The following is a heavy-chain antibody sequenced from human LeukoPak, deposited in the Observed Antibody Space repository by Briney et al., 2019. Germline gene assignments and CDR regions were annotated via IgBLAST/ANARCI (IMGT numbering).Heavy chain of an antibody. Sequence: PSETLSLTCTVPGGSISSSSYYWGWIRQPPGKGLEWIGEINHSGSTNYNPSLKSRVTISVDTSKNQFSLKLSSVTAADTAVYYCARGDPERRIAAAGTPYYGMDVWGQGTTVTVSS. V-gene: IGHV4-39*07. CDR1: GGSISSSSYY. CDR3: ARGDPERRIAAAGTPYYGMDV. D-gene: IGHD6-13*01. CDR2: INHSGST. J-gene: IGHJ6*02.